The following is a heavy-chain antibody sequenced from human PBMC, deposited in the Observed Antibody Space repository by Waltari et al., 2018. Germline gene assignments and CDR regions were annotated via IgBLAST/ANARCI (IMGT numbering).Heavy chain of an antibody. D-gene: IGHD1-26*01. V-gene: IGHV3-48*01. CDR1: GFTFSTYG. CDR3: APLGASSLTLTA. J-gene: IGHJ4*02. CDR2: ISGSGSPT. Sequence: EVQLVESGGGLVQPGGSLRLSCAASGFTFSTYGMNWVRQATGKGLEWVSHISGSGSPTYYADSVKGRFTISRDNAMNSLYLQMNSLRAEDTAVYYCAPLGASSLTLTAWGQGTLVTVSS.